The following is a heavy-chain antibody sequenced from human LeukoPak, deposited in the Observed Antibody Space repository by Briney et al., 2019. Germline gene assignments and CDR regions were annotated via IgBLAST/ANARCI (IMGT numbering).Heavy chain of an antibody. CDR3: AKTPYGSGSYLQGFDY. V-gene: IGHV3-23*01. CDR1: GFSFSTYG. J-gene: IGHJ4*02. D-gene: IGHD3-10*01. Sequence: GGSLRLSCAASGFSFSTYGMSWVRQAPGKGLEWVSGISGSGGSRSSTDYADSVKGRFTISRDNSKNTLYLQMNSLRAEDTAVYYCAKTPYGSGSYLQGFDYWGQGTLVTVSS. CDR2: ISGSGGSRSST.